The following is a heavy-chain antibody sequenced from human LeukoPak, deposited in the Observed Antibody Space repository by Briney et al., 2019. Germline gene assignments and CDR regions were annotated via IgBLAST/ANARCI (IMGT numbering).Heavy chain of an antibody. J-gene: IGHJ5*02. Sequence: GGSLRLSCAASGFTFSSYCMSWVRQAPGKGLEWVASISSSSSYIYYADSVKGRFTISRDNAKNSLYLQMNSLRAEDTAVYYCARGPLNWFDPWGQGTLVTVSS. CDR3: ARGPLNWFDP. CDR2: ISSSSSYI. V-gene: IGHV3-21*01. CDR1: GFTFSSYC.